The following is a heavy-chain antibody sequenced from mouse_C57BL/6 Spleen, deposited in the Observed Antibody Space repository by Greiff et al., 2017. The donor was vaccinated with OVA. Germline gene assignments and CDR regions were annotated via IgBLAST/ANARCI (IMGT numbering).Heavy chain of an antibody. J-gene: IGHJ2*01. CDR3: ARESELGRGGYFDY. D-gene: IGHD4-1*01. Sequence: EVKLVESEGGLVQPGRSMKLSCTASGFTFSDYYMAWVRQVPEKGLEWVANINYDGSSTYYLDSLKSRFIISRDNAKNILYLQMSSLKSEDTATYYCARESELGRGGYFDYWGQGTTLTVSS. CDR2: INYDGSST. CDR1: GFTFSDYY. V-gene: IGHV5-16*01.